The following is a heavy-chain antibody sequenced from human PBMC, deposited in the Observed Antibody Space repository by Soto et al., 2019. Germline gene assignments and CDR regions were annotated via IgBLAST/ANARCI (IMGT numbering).Heavy chain of an antibody. J-gene: IGHJ6*02. D-gene: IGHD6-19*01. CDR3: ARGRIAVAGEGGYYYYGMDV. Sequence: GASVKVSCKASGYTFTSYGISWVRQAPGQGLEWMGWISAYNGNTNYAQKLQGRVTMTTDTSTSTAYMELRSLRSDDTAVYYGARGRIAVAGEGGYYYYGMDVWGQGTTVTVSS. CDR1: GYTFTSYG. V-gene: IGHV1-18*04. CDR2: ISAYNGNT.